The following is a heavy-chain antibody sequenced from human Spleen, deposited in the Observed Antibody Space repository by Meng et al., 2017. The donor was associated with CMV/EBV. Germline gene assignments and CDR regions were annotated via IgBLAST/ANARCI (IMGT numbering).Heavy chain of an antibody. CDR3: VRAFLSRGPVRPRWFDP. J-gene: IGHJ5*02. Sequence: SETLSLTCAVYGGYFSGSNWNWIRQPPGKGLEWIGEITYSESTNYNPSLKSRVTISVDTSKKQFSLKLSSVTASDTAVYFCVRAFLSRGPVRPRWFDPWGQGTLVTVSS. D-gene: IGHD3-10*01. CDR2: ITYSEST. CDR1: GGYFSGSN. V-gene: IGHV4-34*01.